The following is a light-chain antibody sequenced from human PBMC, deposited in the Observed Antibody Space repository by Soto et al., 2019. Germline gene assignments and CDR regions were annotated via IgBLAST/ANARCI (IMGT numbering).Light chain of an antibody. CDR1: QDISSY. V-gene: IGKV1-9*01. CDR2: AAS. CDR3: QQINSYPRT. J-gene: IGKJ3*01. Sequence: IQLTQSPSSLSASVGDRVTITCRASQDISSYLAWYQQKPGKAPKLLIYAASTLQSGVPSRFRGSGSGTDFTLTISGPQPEDFATYYCQQINSYPRTLGHGTNGDIK.